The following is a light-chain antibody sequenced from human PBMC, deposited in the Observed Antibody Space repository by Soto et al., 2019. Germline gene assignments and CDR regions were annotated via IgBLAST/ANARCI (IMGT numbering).Light chain of an antibody. Sequence: DIQMTQSPSSLSASVGDSVTITCQASQDIKNYVNWYQQKPGKAPKLLIYDASKLETGVPSRFSGSGSGTTFTFTITSLQAEDFATYYCQQYDNLPPNTVGQGTMLEIK. V-gene: IGKV1-33*01. CDR2: DAS. CDR3: QQYDNLPPNT. CDR1: QDIKNY. J-gene: IGKJ2*01.